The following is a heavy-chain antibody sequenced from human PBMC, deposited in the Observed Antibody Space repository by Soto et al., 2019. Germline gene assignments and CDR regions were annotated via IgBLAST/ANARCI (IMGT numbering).Heavy chain of an antibody. CDR3: TTDALRFLEWLSY. J-gene: IGHJ4*02. CDR1: GLTFSKAW. Sequence: GGSLRLSCAASGLTFSKAWMSWVRQAPGKGLEWVGRIKSKTDGGTTDYAAPVKGRFTITRDDSKNTLYLQMNSLKTEDTAVYYCTTDALRFLEWLSYWGQGTLVTVSS. CDR2: IKSKTDGGTT. D-gene: IGHD3-3*01. V-gene: IGHV3-15*01.